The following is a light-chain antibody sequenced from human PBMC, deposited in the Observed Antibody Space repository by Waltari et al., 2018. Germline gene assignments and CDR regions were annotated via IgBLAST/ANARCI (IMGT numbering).Light chain of an antibody. CDR3: LSYTSSSTYV. V-gene: IGLV2-14*01. CDR1: SSAVGGYNY. Sequence: QSALPHPASVSGSPGQSPPFSSPGTSSAVGGYNYLAWYQHHPGQVTKLMIYEVSNRPSGVSNRFSGSKSGNTASLTISGLQAEDEADYYCLSYTSSSTYVFGTGTKVTVL. J-gene: IGLJ1*01. CDR2: EVS.